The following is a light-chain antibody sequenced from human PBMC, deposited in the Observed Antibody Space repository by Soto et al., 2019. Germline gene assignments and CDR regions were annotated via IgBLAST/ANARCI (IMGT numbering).Light chain of an antibody. CDR2: EGS. CDR3: CAYAGISTPVV. Sequence: QSALTQPASVSGSPGQSITISCTGTGSDVGNYKLVSWYQQFPGKAPKLVIYEGSKRPSGVSSRFSGSKSGNTASLTISGLQAEDEADYHCCAYAGISTPVVFGGGTKLTV. V-gene: IGLV2-23*01. CDR1: GSDVGNYKL. J-gene: IGLJ2*01.